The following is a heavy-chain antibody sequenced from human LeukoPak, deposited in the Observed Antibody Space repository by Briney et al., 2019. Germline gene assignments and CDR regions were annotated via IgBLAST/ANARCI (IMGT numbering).Heavy chain of an antibody. D-gene: IGHD5-12*01. CDR1: GGSFSGFY. CDR3: ARGLGEGYPDH. Sequence: PSETLSLTCAVHGGSFSGFYWTGRPDPPGKGPEWIGEIFPGGRINYNPSLQSRVTISGDTSKNQFSLKVSSVTAADTAVYYCARGLGEGYPDHWGQGTVVTVSP. CDR2: IFPGGRI. V-gene: IGHV4-34*01. J-gene: IGHJ4*02.